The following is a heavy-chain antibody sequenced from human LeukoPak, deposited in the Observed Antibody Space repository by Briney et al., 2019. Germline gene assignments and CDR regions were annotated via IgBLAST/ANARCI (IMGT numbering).Heavy chain of an antibody. CDR1: GGSFSSYY. J-gene: IGHJ5*02. D-gene: IGHD6-6*01. CDR2: IYTSGST. V-gene: IGHV4-59*10. Sequence: SETLSLTCAVYGGSFSSYYWSWIRQPAGKGLEWIGRIYTSGSTNYNPSLKSRVTMSVDTSKNQFSLKLSSVTAADTAVYYCARGGGYSSWSSAALYNWFDPWGQGTLVTVSS. CDR3: ARGGGYSSWSSAALYNWFDP.